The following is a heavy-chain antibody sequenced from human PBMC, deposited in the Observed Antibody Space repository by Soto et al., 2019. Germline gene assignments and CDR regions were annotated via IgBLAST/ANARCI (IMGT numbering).Heavy chain of an antibody. Sequence: EVQLVESGGGLVKPGGSLRLSCEASGFTFSSYSMIWVRQAPGKGLEWVSSISTTSSYIYYADSVKGRFTISRDNAKKSLYLLMNSLRAEDTAVYYCAREGSLYNDYISNCADYWGQGTLVTVSS. CDR3: AREGSLYNDYISNCADY. J-gene: IGHJ4*02. D-gene: IGHD4-4*01. CDR2: ISTTSSYI. V-gene: IGHV3-21*01. CDR1: GFTFSSYS.